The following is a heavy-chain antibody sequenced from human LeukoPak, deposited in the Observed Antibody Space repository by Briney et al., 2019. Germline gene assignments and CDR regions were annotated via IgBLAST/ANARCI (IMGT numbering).Heavy chain of an antibody. CDR3: ARVPYYSGSYYGMFDY. J-gene: IGHJ4*02. Sequence: GASVKVSCKASGYTFTSYGISWVRQAPGQGLEWMGWISAYNGITNYAQKLQGRVTMTTDTSTSTAYMELRSLRSDDTAVYYCARVPYYSGSYYGMFDYWGQGTLVTVSS. CDR1: GYTFTSYG. D-gene: IGHD1-26*01. CDR2: ISAYNGIT. V-gene: IGHV1-18*01.